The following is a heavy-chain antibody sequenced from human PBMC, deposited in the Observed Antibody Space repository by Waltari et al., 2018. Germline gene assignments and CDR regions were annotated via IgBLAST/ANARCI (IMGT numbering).Heavy chain of an antibody. D-gene: IGHD2-21*01. Sequence: EVHLVESGGGLIQPGGSLRLPCAASGFSGGDNYLSWVRQAPGKGLEWVSAIYRGGTTYYGDSVKGRFTLSRDNSKNTLDLQMHSLRIEDTAVYYCTTEFIPNWFETWGPGTLVTVSS. CDR1: GFSGGDNY. J-gene: IGHJ5*02. V-gene: IGHV3-53*01. CDR3: TTEFIPNWFET. CDR2: IYRGGTT.